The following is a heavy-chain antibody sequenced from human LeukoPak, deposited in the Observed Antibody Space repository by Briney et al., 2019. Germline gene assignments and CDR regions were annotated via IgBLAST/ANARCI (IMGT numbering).Heavy chain of an antibody. D-gene: IGHD3-22*01. CDR2: ISSNGGST. CDR1: GFTLSSYA. Sequence: GGSLRLSCAASGFTLSSYAMHWVRQAPGKGLEYVSAISSNGGSTYYANSVKGRFTISRDNSKNPLYLQMGSLRAEDMAVYYCARAKYYDSSGYLDYWGQGTLVTVSS. J-gene: IGHJ4*02. V-gene: IGHV3-64*01. CDR3: ARAKYYDSSGYLDY.